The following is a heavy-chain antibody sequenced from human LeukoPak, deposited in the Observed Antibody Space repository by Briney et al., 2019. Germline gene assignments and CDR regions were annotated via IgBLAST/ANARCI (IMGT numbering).Heavy chain of an antibody. V-gene: IGHV4-39*01. Sequence: PSETLSLTCTVSGGSISSSSYYWGWIRQPPGRGLEWIGSIYYSGSTYYNPSLKSRVTISVETSKNQFSLKLSSVTAADTAVYYCARHVSRFLEWPAIDYWGQGTLVTVSS. CDR1: GGSISSSSYY. CDR2: IYYSGST. D-gene: IGHD3-3*01. J-gene: IGHJ4*02. CDR3: ARHVSRFLEWPAIDY.